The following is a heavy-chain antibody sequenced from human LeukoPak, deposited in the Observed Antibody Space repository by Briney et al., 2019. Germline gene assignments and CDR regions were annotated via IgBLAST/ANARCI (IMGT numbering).Heavy chain of an antibody. V-gene: IGHV4-59*08. CDR1: GGSISTYY. Sequence: SETLSLNCTASGGSISTYYWSWIRQPPGKGLEWIGKIYDSGNTNYDPSLKSRVTISVDTPKNQFSLRLSSVTAADTAVYYCARGSIGATVTDFQHWGQGTLVTVSS. J-gene: IGHJ1*01. CDR2: IYDSGNT. CDR3: ARGSIGATVTDFQH. D-gene: IGHD1-26*01.